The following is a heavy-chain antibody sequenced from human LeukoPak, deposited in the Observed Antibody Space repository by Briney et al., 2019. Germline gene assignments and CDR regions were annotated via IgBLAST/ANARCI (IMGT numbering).Heavy chain of an antibody. J-gene: IGHJ4*02. CDR3: AGGNSKGYYFYY. CDR2: IYHTGST. CDR1: GRSVSTGGDA. V-gene: IGHV4-30-2*01. D-gene: IGHD2/OR15-2a*01. Sequence: SSETLSLTCAVSGRSVSTGGDAWTWTRQPPGKGLEWFGYIYHTGSTYYHPSLKSRVTISVDGSKTQFSLKLSSVSAADTAVYYCAGGNSKGYYFYYWGQGTLVTVSS.